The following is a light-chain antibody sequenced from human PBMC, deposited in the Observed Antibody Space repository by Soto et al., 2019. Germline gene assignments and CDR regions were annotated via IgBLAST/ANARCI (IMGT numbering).Light chain of an antibody. CDR3: SSKTSSRTPFV. CDR2: EVN. J-gene: IGLJ1*01. CDR1: SSDVGGYNY. V-gene: IGLV2-14*01. Sequence: QSALTQPASVSGSPGQSITIPCTGTSSDVGGYNYVSWYQQHPGNAPRLMIYEVNNRPSGVPNRFSGPKSGNTASLTISGLQAEDEADYYCSSKTSSRTPFVFGTGTKVTVL.